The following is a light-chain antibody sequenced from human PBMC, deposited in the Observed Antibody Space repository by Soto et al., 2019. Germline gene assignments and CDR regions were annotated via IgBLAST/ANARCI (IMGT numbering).Light chain of an antibody. CDR2: SNN. J-gene: IGLJ1*01. CDR3: TSPTPGSLYV. CDR1: RSNIGSNT. Sequence: QSVLTQPPSESGTPGQRVTISCSGSRSNIGSNTVNWYQQLPGTAPKFLIYSNNQRPSGVPKRFSGSKSGTSASLAISGLQSEDEADYFCTSPTPGSLYVFGSGTKLTVL. V-gene: IGLV1-44*01.